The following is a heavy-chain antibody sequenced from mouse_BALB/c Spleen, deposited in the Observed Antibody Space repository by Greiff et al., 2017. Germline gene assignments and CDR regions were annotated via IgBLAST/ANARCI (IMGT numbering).Heavy chain of an antibody. Sequence: EVQVVESGGGLVKPGGSLKLSCAASGFAFSSYDMSWVRQTPEKRLEWVAYISSGGGSTYYPDTVKGRFTISRDNTKNTLYLQMSSLKSEDTAMYYCASLYGNYGFAYWGQGTLVTVSA. CDR1: GFAFSSYD. CDR2: ISSGGGST. D-gene: IGHD2-1*01. V-gene: IGHV5-12-1*01. J-gene: IGHJ3*01. CDR3: ASLYGNYGFAY.